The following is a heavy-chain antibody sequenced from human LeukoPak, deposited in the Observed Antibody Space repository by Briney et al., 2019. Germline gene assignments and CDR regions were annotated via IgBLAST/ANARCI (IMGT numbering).Heavy chain of an antibody. D-gene: IGHD2-21*02. CDR2: IWYDGSNK. J-gene: IGHJ4*02. Sequence: GRSLRLSCAASGFTFSSYGMHWVRQAPGKGLEWVVVIWYDGSNKYYADSVKGRFTISRDNSKNTLYLQMNSLRAEDTAVYYYAKDLADCGGDCLFDYWGQGTLVTVSS. CDR1: GFTFSSYG. CDR3: AKDLADCGGDCLFDY. V-gene: IGHV3-33*06.